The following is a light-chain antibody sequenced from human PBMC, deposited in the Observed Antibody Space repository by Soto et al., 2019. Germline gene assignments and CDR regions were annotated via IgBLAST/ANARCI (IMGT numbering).Light chain of an antibody. CDR3: QQYDSSPPGYT. Sequence: EIVLTQSPGTLSLSPGEGTTLSCTTSQRVSSTYFAWYQQKPGQAPRLLIYGASNRATGIPDRFSGSGSGTAFTLTISRLEPEDFAMYYCQQYDSSPPGYTFGQGTKLEI. V-gene: IGKV3-20*01. J-gene: IGKJ2*01. CDR2: GAS. CDR1: QRVSSTY.